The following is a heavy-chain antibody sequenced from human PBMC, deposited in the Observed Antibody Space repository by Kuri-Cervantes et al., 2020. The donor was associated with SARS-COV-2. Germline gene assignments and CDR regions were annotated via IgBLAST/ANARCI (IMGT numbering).Heavy chain of an antibody. V-gene: IGHV4-34*01. J-gene: IGHJ2*01. CDR3: ARVPQWGSTIQKNWYFDL. CDR2: INHSGST. CDR1: GGSFSGYY. D-gene: IGHD2-2*01. Sequence: GSLRLSCAVYGGSFSGYYWSWIRQPPGKGLEWIGEINHSGSTNYNPSLKSRVTVSVDTSKNQFSLKLSSVTAADTAVYYCARVPQWGSTIQKNWYFDLWGRGTLVTVSS.